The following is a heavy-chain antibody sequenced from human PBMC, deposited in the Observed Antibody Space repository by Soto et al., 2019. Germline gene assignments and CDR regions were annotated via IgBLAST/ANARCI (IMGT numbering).Heavy chain of an antibody. J-gene: IGHJ4*02. Sequence: SGPTLVNPPQTLTLTCTFSGVSLSTSGMGVGCIRQPPGKALEWLALVYWDDDKRYSPSLKSRLTITKDTSKNQFVLTMTYMDTLDTATYYCSHMIEGAFFDHLGQETLVTV. CDR1: GVSLSTSGMG. D-gene: IGHD2-21*01. V-gene: IGHV2-5*02. CDR2: VYWDDDK. CDR3: SHMIEGAFFDH.